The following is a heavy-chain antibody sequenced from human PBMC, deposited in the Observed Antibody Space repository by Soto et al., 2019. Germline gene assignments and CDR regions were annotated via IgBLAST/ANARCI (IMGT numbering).Heavy chain of an antibody. Sequence: GASVKVSCKASGGTFSSYAISWVRQAPGQGLEWMGGIIPIFGTANYAQKFQGRVTITADESTSTAYMELSSLRSEDTAVYYCARFGERDTSGTDAFDIWGQGTMVTVSS. CDR3: ARFGERDTSGTDAFDI. V-gene: IGHV1-69*13. CDR1: GGTFSSYA. CDR2: IIPIFGTA. J-gene: IGHJ3*02. D-gene: IGHD3-10*01.